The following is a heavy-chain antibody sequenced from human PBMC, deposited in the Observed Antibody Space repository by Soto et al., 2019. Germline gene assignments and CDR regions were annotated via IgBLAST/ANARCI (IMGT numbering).Heavy chain of an antibody. D-gene: IGHD2-2*01. V-gene: IGHV1-3*01. Sequence: QVQFVQSGAEVKKPGASVKVSCKASGYTFTSYAMHWVRQAPGQRPEWMGWINAGNGNTMYSQKFQGRVTMTSDTSASTAYMELSSLRSEDTAVYYCATPREFCSSTSCPKDAFDIWGQGTMVTVSS. CDR1: GYTFTSYA. CDR3: ATPREFCSSTSCPKDAFDI. J-gene: IGHJ3*02. CDR2: INAGNGNT.